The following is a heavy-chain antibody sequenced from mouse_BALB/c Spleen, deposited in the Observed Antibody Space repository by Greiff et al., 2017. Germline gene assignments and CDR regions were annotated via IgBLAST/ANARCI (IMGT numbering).Heavy chain of an antibody. CDR3: ARRNYGGAMDY. CDR1: GFSLTSYG. CDR2: IWAGGST. D-gene: IGHD2-1*01. V-gene: IGHV2-9*02. Sequence: VKLVESGPGLVAPSQSLSITCTVSGFSLTSYGVHWVRQPPGKGLEWLGVIWAGGSTNYNSALMSRLSISKDNSKSQVFLKMNSLQTDDTAMYYCARRNYGGAMDYWGQGTSVTVSS. J-gene: IGHJ4*01.